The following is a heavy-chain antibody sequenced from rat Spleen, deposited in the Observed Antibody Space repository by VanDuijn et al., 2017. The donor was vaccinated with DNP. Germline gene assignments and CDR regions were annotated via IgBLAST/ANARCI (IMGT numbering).Heavy chain of an antibody. J-gene: IGHJ2*01. CDR2: ITKTGDNT. D-gene: IGHD5-1*01. V-gene: IGHV5-19*01. CDR1: GLTFSNYG. CDR3: TNDWELYY. Sequence: EVQLVESGGGLVQPGRSLKLSCAASGLTFSNYGMHWIRQTPGKGLEWVASITKTGDNTYYPDSVKGRFTISRDNAKNTLYLQMNSLRSEDTATYYCTNDWELYYWGQGVMVTVSS.